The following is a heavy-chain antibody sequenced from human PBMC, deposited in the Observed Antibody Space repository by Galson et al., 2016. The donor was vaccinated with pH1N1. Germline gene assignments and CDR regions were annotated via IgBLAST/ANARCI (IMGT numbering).Heavy chain of an antibody. D-gene: IGHD1-7*01. Sequence: SVKVSCKASGGTFNNYAISWVRQAPGQGLEWMGRIIPILGTPNYAQKFQDSVTITADESTSTTYMELNSLTSEDTAVYYCAKAAALQLRNYYFDFWGQGTLVTVSS. CDR3: AKAAALQLRNYYFDF. CDR2: IIPILGTP. V-gene: IGHV1-69*11. J-gene: IGHJ4*02. CDR1: GGTFNNYA.